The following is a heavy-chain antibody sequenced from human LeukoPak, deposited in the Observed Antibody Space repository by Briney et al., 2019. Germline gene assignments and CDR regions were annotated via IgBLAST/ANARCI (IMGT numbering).Heavy chain of an antibody. CDR1: GDSVSSNSAA. J-gene: IGHJ4*02. Sequence: SQTLSLTCAISGDSVSSNSAAWNWIRQSPSRGLEWLGRTYYRSKWYNDYAVSVKSRITINPDTSKNQFSLQLNSVTPEDTAAYYCARAITTRYSSGWYSVDCWGQGTLVTVSS. CDR3: ARAITTRYSSGWYSVDC. D-gene: IGHD6-19*01. CDR2: TYYRSKWYN. V-gene: IGHV6-1*01.